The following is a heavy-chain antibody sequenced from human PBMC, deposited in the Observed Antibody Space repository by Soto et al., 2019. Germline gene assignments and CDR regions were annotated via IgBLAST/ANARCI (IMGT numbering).Heavy chain of an antibody. CDR3: ARGGGTILAPLP. D-gene: IGHD3-3*01. Sequence: QVQLVQSGAEVKKPGASVKVSCKASGYTFTGYFMHWVQQAPGQGLEWMGWINHNSGATKYAQKFQGRVTLSRDTSIRTAYMELTGLRSDDTAVYYCARGGGTILAPLPWGQGTQVTVSS. CDR2: INHNSGAT. J-gene: IGHJ5*02. CDR1: GYTFTGYF. V-gene: IGHV1-2*02.